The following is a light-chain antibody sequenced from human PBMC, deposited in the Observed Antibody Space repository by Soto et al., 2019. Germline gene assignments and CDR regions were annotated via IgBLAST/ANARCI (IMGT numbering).Light chain of an antibody. Sequence: EIVMTQSPATLSVSPGERATLSCRASQSVSSNLAWYQQKPGQAPRLLIYGASTRATGIPARFNGSGSGTEFTLTISSLQSEDFAVYYCQQYNSWPPLTFGGGTKVEIK. J-gene: IGKJ4*01. CDR2: GAS. CDR1: QSVSSN. V-gene: IGKV3-15*01. CDR3: QQYNSWPPLT.